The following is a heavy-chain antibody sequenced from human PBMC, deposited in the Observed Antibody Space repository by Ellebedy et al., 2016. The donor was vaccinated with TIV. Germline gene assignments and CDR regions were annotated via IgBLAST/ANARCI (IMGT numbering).Heavy chain of an antibody. CDR1: GFTFSSYW. CDR3: ARDDRVRKRVVVVAATNYYYGMDV. D-gene: IGHD2-15*01. CDR2: IKQDGSEK. Sequence: PGGSLRLSCAASGFTFSSYWMSWVRQAPGKGLEWVANIKQDGSEKYYVDSVKGRFTISRDNSKNTLYLQMNSLRAEDTAVYYCARDDRVRKRVVVVAATNYYYGMDVWGQGTTVTVSS. V-gene: IGHV3-7*01. J-gene: IGHJ6*02.